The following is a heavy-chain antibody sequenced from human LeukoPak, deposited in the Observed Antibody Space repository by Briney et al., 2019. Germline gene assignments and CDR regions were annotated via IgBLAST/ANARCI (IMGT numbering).Heavy chain of an antibody. J-gene: IGHJ4*02. Sequence: ASVKVSCKASGYTFTSYYIVWVRQPPGQGRAWMGRIDPSGGSTSYAQKFQGRVTMTRGTSTSTVYMELSSLISEDTAVYYCARNSGSGFDYWGQGTLVTVSS. D-gene: IGHD2-15*01. CDR3: ARNSGSGFDY. CDR2: IDPSGGST. CDR1: GYTFTSYY. V-gene: IGHV1-46*01.